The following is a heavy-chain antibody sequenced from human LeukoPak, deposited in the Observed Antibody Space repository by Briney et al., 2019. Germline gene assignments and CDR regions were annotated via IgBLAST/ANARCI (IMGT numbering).Heavy chain of an antibody. D-gene: IGHD3-3*01. V-gene: IGHV3-7*01. CDR2: INLDGRQR. Sequence: GGSLRLSCVVSGFTFSNYWMSWVRQALGKGLGWVANINLDGRQRFYVDSVKGRFTISRASTENSLYLQMNSLRVEDTAVYYCARDTDDFQGLDIWGQGTVVTVSS. CDR3: ARDTDDFQGLDI. J-gene: IGHJ3*02. CDR1: GFTFSNYW.